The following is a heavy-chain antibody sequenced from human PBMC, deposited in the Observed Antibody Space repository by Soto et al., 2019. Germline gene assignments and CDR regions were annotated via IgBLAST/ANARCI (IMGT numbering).Heavy chain of an antibody. J-gene: IGHJ6*02. CDR2: IWSDGSNK. D-gene: IGHD3-9*01. V-gene: IGHV3-33*01. CDR1: GFTFSSYG. CDR3: ARQHRDILTGLRWNGMDV. Sequence: QVQLVESGGGVVQPGRSLRLYCAASGFTFSSYGMHWVRQAPGKGLEWVAVIWSDGSNKYYADSVKGRFTISRDNSKNTLYLQMNSLRAEDTAVYYCARQHRDILTGLRWNGMDVWGQGTTVTVSS.